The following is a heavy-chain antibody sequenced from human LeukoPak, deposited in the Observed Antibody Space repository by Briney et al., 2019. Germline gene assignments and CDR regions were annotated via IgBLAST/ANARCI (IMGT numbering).Heavy chain of an antibody. CDR1: GFTFSSYA. CDR2: ISSSSSTI. J-gene: IGHJ4*02. V-gene: IGHV3-48*01. Sequence: GGSLRLSCAASGFTFSSYAMSWVRQAPGKGLEWVSYISSSSSTIYYADSVKGRFTISRDNAKNSLYLQMNSLRAEDTAVYYCAREIVVVPAATDYWGQGTLVTVSS. D-gene: IGHD2-2*01. CDR3: AREIVVVPAATDY.